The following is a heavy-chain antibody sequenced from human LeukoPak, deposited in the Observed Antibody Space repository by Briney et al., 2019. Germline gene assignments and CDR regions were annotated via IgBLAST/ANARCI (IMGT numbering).Heavy chain of an antibody. CDR3: ARALGSYYTY. CDR2: IYSGGST. CDR1: GFTFSSYL. V-gene: IGHV3-53*01. D-gene: IGHD1-26*01. J-gene: IGHJ4*02. Sequence: GGSLRLSCAASGFTFSSYLMGWVRQAPGKGLEWVSVIYSGGSTYYADSVKGRFTISRDNSKNTLYLQMNSLRAEDTAVYYCARALGSYYTYWGQGTLVTVSS.